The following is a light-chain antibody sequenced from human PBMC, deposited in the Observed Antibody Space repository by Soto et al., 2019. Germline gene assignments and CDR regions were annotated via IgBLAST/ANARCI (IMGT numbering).Light chain of an antibody. CDR1: SGDIGGYNY. Sequence: QPVLTQPASVSGSPGQSITISCTGTSGDIGGYNYVSWYQQHPGKAPKLLISEVTNRPSGVSNRFSGSKSGNTASLTISGLQAEDEADYYCSSYTTNITPVVFGGGTQLTVL. CDR2: EVT. V-gene: IGLV2-14*01. CDR3: SSYTTNITPVV. J-gene: IGLJ2*01.